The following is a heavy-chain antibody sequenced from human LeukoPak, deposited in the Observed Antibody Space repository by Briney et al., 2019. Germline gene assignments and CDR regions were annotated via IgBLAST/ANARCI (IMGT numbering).Heavy chain of an antibody. CDR3: AKDPAVRTSGWYRNWFDR. J-gene: IGHJ5*02. CDR1: GFTFSNYA. CDR2: IDGYADNT. Sequence: PGGSLRLSCAASGFTFSNYAMTWVRQAPGQGLEWVSAIDGYADNTYYADSVKGRFTISRDNAQSTLSLQMTSLRVEDTGVYYCAKDPAVRTSGWYRNWFDRWGRGTLVTVSS. D-gene: IGHD6-19*01. V-gene: IGHV3-23*01.